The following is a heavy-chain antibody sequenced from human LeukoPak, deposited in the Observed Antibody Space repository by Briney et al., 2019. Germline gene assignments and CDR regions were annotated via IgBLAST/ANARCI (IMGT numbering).Heavy chain of an antibody. CDR1: GFTLSSYS. V-gene: IGHV3-21*01. D-gene: IGHD2-8*01. CDR3: ATLLVLSDWFDP. CDR2: ISSSSSYI. J-gene: IGHJ5*02. Sequence: GGSLRLSCAASGFTLSSYSMNWVRQAPGKGLEWVSSISSSSSYIYYADSVKGRFTISRDNAKNSLYLQMNSLRAEDTAVYYCATLLVLSDWFDPWGQGTLVTVSS.